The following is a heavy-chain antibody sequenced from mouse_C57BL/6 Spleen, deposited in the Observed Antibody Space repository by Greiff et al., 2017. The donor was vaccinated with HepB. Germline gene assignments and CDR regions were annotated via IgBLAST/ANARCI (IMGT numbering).Heavy chain of an antibody. CDR1: GYTFTDYE. V-gene: IGHV1-15*01. J-gene: IGHJ2*01. CDR3: TDDGGWLLRGKTDY. CDR2: IDPETGGT. D-gene: IGHD2-3*01. Sequence: QVQLQQSGAELVRPGASVTLSCKASGYTFTDYEMHWVKQTPVHGLEWIGAIDPETGGTAYNQKFKGKAILTADKSSSTAYMELRSLTSEDSAVYYCTDDGGWLLRGKTDYWGQGTTLTVSS.